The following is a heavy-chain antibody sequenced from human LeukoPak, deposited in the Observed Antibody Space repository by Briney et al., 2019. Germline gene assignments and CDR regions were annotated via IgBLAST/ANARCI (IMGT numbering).Heavy chain of an antibody. V-gene: IGHV4-34*01. Sequence: SETLSLTCAVYGGSFSGYYWSWIRQPPGKGLEWIGEINHSGSTNYNPSLKSRVTISVDTSKNQFSLKLSSVTAADTAVYYCARGRSSSWYYYYYYGMDVWGQGTTVTVS. CDR3: ARGRSSSWYYYYYYGMDV. CDR2: INHSGST. J-gene: IGHJ6*02. D-gene: IGHD6-13*01. CDR1: GGSFSGYY.